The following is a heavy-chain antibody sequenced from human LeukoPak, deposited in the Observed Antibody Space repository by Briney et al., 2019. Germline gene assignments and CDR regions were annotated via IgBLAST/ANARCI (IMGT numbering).Heavy chain of an antibody. CDR1: GGSISSSSYY. J-gene: IGHJ4*02. Sequence: SETLSLTCTVSGGSISSSSYYWGWIRQPPGKGLEWIGSIYYSGSTYYNPSLKSRVTISVDTSKNQFSLKLSSVTAADTAVYYCARYPYGWLGWGQGTLVTVSS. CDR3: ARYPYGWLG. V-gene: IGHV4-39*01. CDR2: IYYSGST. D-gene: IGHD3-10*01.